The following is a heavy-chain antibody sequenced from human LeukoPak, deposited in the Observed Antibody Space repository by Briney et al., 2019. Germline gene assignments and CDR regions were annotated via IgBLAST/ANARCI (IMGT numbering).Heavy chain of an antibody. CDR3: ARDRDSNYDY. CDR1: GYTFTSYG. J-gene: IGHJ4*02. V-gene: IGHV1-2*02. CDR2: INPNSGGT. D-gene: IGHD4-11*01. Sequence: EASVKVSCKASGYTFTSYGISWVRQAPGQGLEWMGWINPNSGGTNYAQKFQGRVTMTRDTSISTAYMELSRLRSDDTAVYYCARDRDSNYDYWGQGTLVTVSS.